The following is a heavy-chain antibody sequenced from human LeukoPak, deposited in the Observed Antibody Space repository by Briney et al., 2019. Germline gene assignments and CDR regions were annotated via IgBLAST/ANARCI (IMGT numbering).Heavy chain of an antibody. CDR2: ISGDGGST. V-gene: IGHV3-43*02. Sequence: GGSLRLSCAASGFTFDDYAMHWVRQAPEKGLEWVSLISGDGGSTYYADSVKGRFTISRDNSKNSLYLQMNSLRTEDTALYYCAKDISDSSGYYYVSPGGANYWGQGTLVTVSS. J-gene: IGHJ4*02. CDR3: AKDISDSSGYYYVSPGGANY. D-gene: IGHD3-22*01. CDR1: GFTFDDYA.